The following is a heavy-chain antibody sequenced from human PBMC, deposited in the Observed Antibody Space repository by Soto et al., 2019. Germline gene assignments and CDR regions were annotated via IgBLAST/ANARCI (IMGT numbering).Heavy chain of an antibody. V-gene: IGHV4-59*01. CDR1: GGYISSYY. D-gene: IGHD6-19*01. CDR2: IYYSGST. Sequence: SETLSVTCSVAGGYISSYYWSWIRQPTGKGLEWIGYIYYSGSTNYNPSLKSRVTISVDTSKNQFSLKLSSVTAADTAVYYCARGIEGWYQGRYYYGMDVWGQGTTVTVSS. CDR3: ARGIEGWYQGRYYYGMDV. J-gene: IGHJ6*02.